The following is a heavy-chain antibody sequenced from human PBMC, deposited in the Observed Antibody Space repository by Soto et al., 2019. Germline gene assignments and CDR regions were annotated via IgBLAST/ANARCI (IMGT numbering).Heavy chain of an antibody. CDR2: IYPGDSDT. CDR3: ASLAYCGGDCYSGWFDP. D-gene: IGHD2-21*02. Sequence: GESLKISCKGSGYSFTSYWIGWVRQMPGKGLEWMGIIYPGDSDTRYSPSFQGQVTISADKSISTAYLQWSSLKASDTAMYYCASLAYCGGDCYSGWFDPWGQGTLVTVSS. J-gene: IGHJ5*02. CDR1: GYSFTSYW. V-gene: IGHV5-51*01.